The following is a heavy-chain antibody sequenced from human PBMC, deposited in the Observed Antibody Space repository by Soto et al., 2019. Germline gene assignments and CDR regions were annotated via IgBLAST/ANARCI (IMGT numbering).Heavy chain of an antibody. Sequence: PSETLTLTCTVSVDSIGNYYWSWIRQPPGKGLEWIAYFSDSGSTNYNPSPKSRVTISVDTSKNQFSLNLSSVTAADTAVYYCTRVGARYCSATTSDIYSWGQHNLVTISS. J-gene: IGHJ1*01. CDR1: VDSIGNYY. CDR3: TRVGARYCSATTSDIYS. D-gene: IGHD2-15*01. CDR2: FSDSGST. V-gene: IGHV4-59*01.